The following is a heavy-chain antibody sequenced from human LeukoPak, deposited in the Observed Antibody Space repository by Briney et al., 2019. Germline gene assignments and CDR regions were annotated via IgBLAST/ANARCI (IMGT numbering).Heavy chain of an antibody. J-gene: IGHJ4*02. CDR2: ISASGGST. Sequence: GGSLRLSCSASGFTFSSHAMSWVRQAPGKGLEWVSAISASGGSTYYADSARGRFTISRDNSKNTLYLQMNSLRAEDTAVYYCPSGSADYWGQGTLVTVSS. CDR3: PSGSADY. CDR1: GFTFSSHA. D-gene: IGHD1-26*01. V-gene: IGHV3-23*01.